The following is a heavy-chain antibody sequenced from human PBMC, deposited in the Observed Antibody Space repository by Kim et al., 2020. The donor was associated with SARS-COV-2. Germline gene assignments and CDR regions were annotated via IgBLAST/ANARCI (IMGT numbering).Heavy chain of an antibody. D-gene: IGHD4-17*01. V-gene: IGHV1-8*01. J-gene: IGHJ4*02. CDR3: ARGRGTTVTPLDY. Sequence: VSAQKFRGRVPMTPDTFKSTVYMELSSLRPEDTAVYYCARGRGTTVTPLDYWGQGTLVTVSS.